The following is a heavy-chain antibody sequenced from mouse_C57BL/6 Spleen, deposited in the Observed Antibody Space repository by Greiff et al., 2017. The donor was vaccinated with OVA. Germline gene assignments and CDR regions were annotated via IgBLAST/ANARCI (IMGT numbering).Heavy chain of an antibody. J-gene: IGHJ4*01. V-gene: IGHV5-16*01. D-gene: IGHD6-1*01. CDR3: ARDYNAMDY. CDR2: INYDGSST. CDR1: GFTFSDYY. Sequence: EVKLMESEGGLVQPGSSMKLSCTASGFTFSDYYMAWVRQVPEKGLEWVANINYDGSSTYYLDSLKSRFIISRDNAKNILYLQMSSLKSEDTATYYCARDYNAMDYWGQGTSVTVSS.